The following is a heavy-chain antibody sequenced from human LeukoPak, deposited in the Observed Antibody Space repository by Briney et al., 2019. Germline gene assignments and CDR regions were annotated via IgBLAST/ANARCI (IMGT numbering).Heavy chain of an antibody. V-gene: IGHV1-2*02. CDR2: INPNSGGT. D-gene: IGHD6-13*01. J-gene: IGHJ4*02. Sequence: ASVKVSCKASGYSFTGYYIHWVRQAPGQGLEWMGWINPNSGGTTYAQQFQGRVTMTRDTSISTVYMGQTRLGSDDTAVYYCARDSGSSSWEFDYWGQGTLVTVSP. CDR3: ARDSGSSSWEFDY. CDR1: GYSFTGYY.